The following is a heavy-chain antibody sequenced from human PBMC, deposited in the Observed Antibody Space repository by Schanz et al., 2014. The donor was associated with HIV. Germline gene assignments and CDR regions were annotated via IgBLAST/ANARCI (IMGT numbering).Heavy chain of an antibody. CDR3: AFRSGWYVN. V-gene: IGHV1-69*01. J-gene: IGHJ4*02. CDR1: GGTFNNYA. CDR2: IIPVFGTA. D-gene: IGHD6-19*01. Sequence: QVQLVQSGAAVRKPGSSVTVSCKTSGGTFNNYALNWVRQAPGQGLEWMGGIIPVFGTANYAQKFQGRVTINADQSTTTVYMYLSSLRSDDTAVYYCAFRSGWYVNWGQGTLVTVSS.